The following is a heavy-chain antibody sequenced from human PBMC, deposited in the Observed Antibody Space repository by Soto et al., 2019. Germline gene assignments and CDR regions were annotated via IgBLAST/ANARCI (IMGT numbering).Heavy chain of an antibody. CDR3: ARDKGDSRIDY. D-gene: IGHD3-22*01. CDR2: VYSSGST. Sequence: PSETLSLTCTVSGGSINSYYWSWIRQSTGKGLEWIGRVYSSGSTFYNPSLKSRLTMSVDTPNNQFFLKLSSVTAADTAVYSCARDKGDSRIDYWGLGTLVTVSS. CDR1: GGSINSYY. J-gene: IGHJ4*02. V-gene: IGHV4-4*07.